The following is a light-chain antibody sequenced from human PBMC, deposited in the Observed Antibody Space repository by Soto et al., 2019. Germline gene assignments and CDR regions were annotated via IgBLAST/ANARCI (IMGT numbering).Light chain of an antibody. CDR3: QQSYSTWCT. CDR1: QNISTF. CDR2: AAS. V-gene: IGKV1-39*01. Sequence: DIQMTQSPSSLSASVGDRVTITCRASQNISTFLNWYQQEPGKAPKLLIYAASSLQGGVPSRFSGSGSRTDFTLTITSLQPEDFASYYCQQSYSTWCTCGQGTKLDIK. J-gene: IGKJ2*02.